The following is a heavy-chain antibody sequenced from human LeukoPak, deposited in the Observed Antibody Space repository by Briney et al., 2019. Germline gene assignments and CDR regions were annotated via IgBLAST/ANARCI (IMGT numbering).Heavy chain of an antibody. CDR1: GYTFTSYG. CDR3: ARDMRLLYSPVTLFDY. Sequence: GASVKVSCKASGYTFTSYGISWVRQAPGQGLEWMGWISAYNGNTNYAQKLQGRVTMTTDTSTSTAYMELRSLRSDDTAVYYCARDMRLLYSPVTLFDYWGQGTLVTVSS. D-gene: IGHD2-2*02. J-gene: IGHJ4*02. CDR2: ISAYNGNT. V-gene: IGHV1-18*01.